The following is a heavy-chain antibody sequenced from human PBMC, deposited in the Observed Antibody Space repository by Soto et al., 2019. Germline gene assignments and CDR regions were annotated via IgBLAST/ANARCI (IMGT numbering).Heavy chain of an antibody. CDR2: IIPILGIA. CDR3: ARGNPWEPLSFDY. V-gene: IGHV1-69*02. D-gene: IGHD1-26*01. CDR1: GGTFSSYT. Sequence: QVQLVQSGAEVKKPGSSVKVSCKASGGTFSSYTISWVRQAPGQGLEWMGRIIPILGIANYAQKFQGRVTITADKSTSTAYMELSSLRSEDTAVYYCARGNPWEPLSFDYWGQGTLVTVSS. J-gene: IGHJ4*02.